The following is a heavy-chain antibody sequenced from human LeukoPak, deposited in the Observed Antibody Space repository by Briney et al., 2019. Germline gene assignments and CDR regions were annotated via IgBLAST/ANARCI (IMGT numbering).Heavy chain of an antibody. CDR1: GFTVSTNA. Sequence: GGSLRLSCAASGFTVSTNAMNWVRQAPGKGLEWVAVISFDGDDKYYADSVKGRFTISRDISTNTLYLEMNSLRAIDTAVYYCARAQLEQSSMNSCYVFDYWGQGNLVIVSS. J-gene: IGHJ4*02. V-gene: IGHV3-30*04. D-gene: IGHD2-2*01. CDR3: ARAQLEQSSMNSCYVFDY. CDR2: ISFDGDDK.